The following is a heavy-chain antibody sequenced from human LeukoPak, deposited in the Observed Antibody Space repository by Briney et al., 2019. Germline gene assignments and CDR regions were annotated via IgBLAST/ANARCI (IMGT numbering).Heavy chain of an antibody. Sequence: EASVKVSCKASGYTFTSYYMHWVRQAPGQGLEWMGIINPSGGSTSYAQKFQGRVTMTRDVSTSTVYMELSSLRSEDTAVYYCARAPLGTARGVASYYYYYYMDVWGKGTTVTVSS. CDR1: GYTFTSYY. CDR3: ARAPLGTARGVASYYYYYYMDV. CDR2: INPSGGST. J-gene: IGHJ6*03. V-gene: IGHV1-46*01. D-gene: IGHD3-10*01.